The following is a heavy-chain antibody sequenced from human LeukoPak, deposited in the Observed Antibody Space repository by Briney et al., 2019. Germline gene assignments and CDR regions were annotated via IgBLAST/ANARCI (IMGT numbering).Heavy chain of an antibody. D-gene: IGHD2-2*01. Sequence: ASVKVSCKASGYTFTSYYIHWVRQAPGQGLEWMGIINPSGGSTSYAQKFQGRVTITADESTSTAYMELSSLRSEDTAVYYCARGSSQLPTLWYFDYWGQGTLVTVSS. J-gene: IGHJ4*02. CDR2: INPSGGST. CDR1: GYTFTSYY. CDR3: ARGSSQLPTLWYFDY. V-gene: IGHV1-46*01.